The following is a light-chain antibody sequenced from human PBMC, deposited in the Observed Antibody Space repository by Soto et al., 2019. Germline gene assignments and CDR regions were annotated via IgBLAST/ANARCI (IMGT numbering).Light chain of an antibody. V-gene: IGKV1-16*01. J-gene: IGKJ1*01. Sequence: IQRTQSPSSLSASVGCRVTLSCQASQDISNYLNWYQQIPGKAPKLLIYNASSLESGVPARFSGGGSGTEFTLTISSLQPDDFSTFYCQQYNNYPWTFGQGTKVDI. CDR2: NAS. CDR3: QQYNNYPWT. CDR1: QDISNY.